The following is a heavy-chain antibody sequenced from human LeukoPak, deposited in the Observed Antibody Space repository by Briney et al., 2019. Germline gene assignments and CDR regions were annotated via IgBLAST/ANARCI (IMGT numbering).Heavy chain of an antibody. J-gene: IGHJ4*02. V-gene: IGHV1-24*01. CDR1: GYTLTELS. D-gene: IGHD4-17*01. CDR2: FDPEDGET. Sequence: EASVKVSCKVSGYTLTELSTHWVRQAPGKGLEWVGGFDPEDGETIYAQKFQGRVTMTEDTSTDTAYMELSSLRSEDTAVYYCATDPSYGDYPFDYWGQGTLVTVSS. CDR3: ATDPSYGDYPFDY.